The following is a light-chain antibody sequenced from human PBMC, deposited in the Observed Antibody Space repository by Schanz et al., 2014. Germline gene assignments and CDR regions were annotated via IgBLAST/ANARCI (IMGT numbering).Light chain of an antibody. CDR1: QSVSSY. CDR2: GAS. CDR3: QQYGSSLYT. V-gene: IGKV3-20*01. J-gene: IGKJ2*01. Sequence: EIVLTQSPATLSLSPGERATLSCRASQSVSSYLAWYQQKPGQAPRLLIYGASTRVTGIPDSFSGSGSGTDFTLTISRLEPEDFAVYYCQQYGSSLYTFGQGTKLEIK.